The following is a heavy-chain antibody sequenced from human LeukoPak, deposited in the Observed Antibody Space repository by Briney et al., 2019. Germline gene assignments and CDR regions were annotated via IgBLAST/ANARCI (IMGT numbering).Heavy chain of an antibody. CDR1: GFTFSSYA. CDR2: ISYDGSNK. J-gene: IGHJ4*02. D-gene: IGHD3-22*01. V-gene: IGHV3-30-3*01. CDR3: ARDRQFTYYYDSSGYYFDY. Sequence: GGSLRLSCAASGFTFSSYAMHWVRQAPGKGMEWVAVISYDGSNKYYADSVKGRFTISRGNSKNTLYLQMNSLRAEDTAVYYCARDRQFTYYYDSSGYYFDYWGQGTLVTVSS.